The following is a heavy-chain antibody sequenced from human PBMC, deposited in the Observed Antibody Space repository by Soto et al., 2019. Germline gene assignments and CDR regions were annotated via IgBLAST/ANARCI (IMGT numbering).Heavy chain of an antibody. V-gene: IGHV1-8*02. J-gene: IGHJ4*02. CDR3: ARRKERSGPHYFDY. CDR1: GYTFTTYD. Sequence: GASVKVSCKASGYTFTTYDVSWVRQASGQGLEWMGWMNPSNGNTGYAQKFQGRVTMTRNTSISTVYMELSGLRPDDTAVYYCARRKERSGPHYFDYWGQGTQVTVSS. CDR2: MNPSNGNT. D-gene: IGHD6-25*01.